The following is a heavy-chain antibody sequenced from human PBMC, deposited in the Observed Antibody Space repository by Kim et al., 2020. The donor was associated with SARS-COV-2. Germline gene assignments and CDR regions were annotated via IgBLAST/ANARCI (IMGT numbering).Heavy chain of an antibody. V-gene: IGHV4-39*01. CDR3: VGLGVVGWATNEY. CDR2: TIYGGPP. Sequence: SETLSLTCAVSSGSIIIDANNWAGFGQPPGKGLEGFGGTIYGGPPPYTPSPERRFTQSIDTSKNQFSLKLTSVIAADTAVYYCVGLGVVGWATNEYWGQGSLVTVSS. J-gene: IGHJ1*01. D-gene: IGHD5-12*01. CDR1: SGSIIIDANN.